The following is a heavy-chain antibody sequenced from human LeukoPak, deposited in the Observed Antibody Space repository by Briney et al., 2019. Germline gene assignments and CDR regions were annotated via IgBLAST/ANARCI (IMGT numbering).Heavy chain of an antibody. CDR1: GFTFSSYA. CDR2: ISGSGGST. CDR3: ARDEGSQGLPY. J-gene: IGHJ4*02. Sequence: SGGSLRLSCAASGFTFSSYAMSWVRQAPGKGLEWVSAISGSGGSTYYADSVKGRFTISRDNSKNTLYLQMNSLRAEDTAVYYCARDEGSQGLPYWGQGTLVTVSS. V-gene: IGHV3-23*01. D-gene: IGHD3-16*01.